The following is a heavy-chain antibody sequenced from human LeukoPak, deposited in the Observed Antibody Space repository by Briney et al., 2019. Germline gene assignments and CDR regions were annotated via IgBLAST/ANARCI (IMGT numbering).Heavy chain of an antibody. D-gene: IGHD4-23*01. Sequence: PGGSLRLSCAASGFTFSDYYMSRIRQAPGKGLEWVSYISSSGSTIYYADSVKGRFTISRDNAKNSLYLQMNSLRAEDTAVYYCARDRPEMDPTIDYGGNSEYFDYWGQGTLVTVSS. CDR2: ISSSGSTI. CDR1: GFTFSDYY. J-gene: IGHJ4*02. CDR3: ARDRPEMDPTIDYGGNSEYFDY. V-gene: IGHV3-11*04.